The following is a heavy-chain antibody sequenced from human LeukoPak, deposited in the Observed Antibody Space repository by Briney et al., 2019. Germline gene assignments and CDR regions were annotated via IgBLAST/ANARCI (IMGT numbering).Heavy chain of an antibody. V-gene: IGHV3-21*06. D-gene: IGHD4-23*01. CDR2: ITSSSTYT. J-gene: IGHJ4*02. CDR1: GFSFSSYN. Sequence: GGSLRLSCAASGFSFSSYNMNWVRQTPGKGLGWVSSITSSSTYTFYADSVKGRFTISRDNAKNSLFLQMDGLRVDDTAVYFCARDGRGGHNDFWGQGTLITVSS. CDR3: ARDGRGGHNDF.